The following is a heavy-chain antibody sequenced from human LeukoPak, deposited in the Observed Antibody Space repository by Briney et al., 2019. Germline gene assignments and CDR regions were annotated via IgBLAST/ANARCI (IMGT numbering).Heavy chain of an antibody. CDR2: ISGSGGST. Sequence: ETLSLTCAVYGGSFGGYYWSWVRQAPGKGLEWVSAISGSGGSTYYADSVKGRFTISRDNSKNTLYLQMNSLRAEDTAVYYCAKAGRPRSFGYWGQGTLVTVS. D-gene: IGHD6-25*01. J-gene: IGHJ4*02. CDR1: GGSFGGYY. V-gene: IGHV3-23*01. CDR3: AKAGRPRSFGY.